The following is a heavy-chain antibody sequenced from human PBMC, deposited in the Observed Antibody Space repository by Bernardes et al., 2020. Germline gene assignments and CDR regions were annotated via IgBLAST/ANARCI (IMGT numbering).Heavy chain of an antibody. J-gene: IGHJ5*02. CDR1: GGSVSSGSYY. CDR3: ARVRGYCSGGSCYPNWFDP. D-gene: IGHD2-15*01. Sequence: SETLSLTCTVSGGSVSSGSYYWSWIRQPPGKGLEWIGYIYYSGSTNYNPSLKSRVTISVDTSKNQFSLKLSSVTAADTAVYYCARVRGYCSGGSCYPNWFDPWGQGTLVTVSS. CDR2: IYYSGST. V-gene: IGHV4-61*01.